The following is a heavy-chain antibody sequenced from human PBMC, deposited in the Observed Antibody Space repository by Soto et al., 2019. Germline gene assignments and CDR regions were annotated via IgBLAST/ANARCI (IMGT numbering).Heavy chain of an antibody. CDR2: INAGNGNT. Sequence: QVQLVQSGAEEKKPGASVKVSCKASGYTFTSHAMHWVRQAPGQRLEWMGWINAGNGNTKYSQKFQGRVTITRDTSASTAYMELSSLTSEDTAVYYCARWFGEPARTGFDYWGQGTLVTVSS. D-gene: IGHD3-10*01. CDR3: ARWFGEPARTGFDY. J-gene: IGHJ4*02. CDR1: GYTFTSHA. V-gene: IGHV1-3*05.